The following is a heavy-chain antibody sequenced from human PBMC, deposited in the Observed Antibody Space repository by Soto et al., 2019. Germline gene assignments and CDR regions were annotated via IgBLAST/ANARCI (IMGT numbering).Heavy chain of an antibody. D-gene: IGHD3-9*01. CDR3: ARDVQVNYFDNTYHYYAMDV. J-gene: IGHJ6*02. CDR2: INPFFKGT. CDR1: AGTFSDHA. V-gene: IGHV1-69*01. Sequence: QVQLVQSGTEVKMPGSSVKVSCKAFAGTFSDHAVSWVRQAPGQGLEWMGVINPFFKGTKYAQKFQGRLTITADDSTSIAYMDLYSLISEDTAVYYCARDVQVNYFDNTYHYYAMDVWGQGTTVIVSS.